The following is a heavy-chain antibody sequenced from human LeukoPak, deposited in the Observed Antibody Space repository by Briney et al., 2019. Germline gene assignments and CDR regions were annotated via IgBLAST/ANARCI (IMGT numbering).Heavy chain of an antibody. CDR1: GGSFSGYY. CDR2: INHSGST. CDR3: AREGRSFGPEANWFDP. Sequence: SETLSLTCAVYGGSFSGYYWSRIRQPPGKGLEWIGEINHSGSTNYNPSLKSRVTISVDTSKNQFSLKLSSVTAADTAVYYCAREGRSFGPEANWFDPWGQGTLVTVSS. V-gene: IGHV4-34*01. J-gene: IGHJ5*02. D-gene: IGHD2-15*01.